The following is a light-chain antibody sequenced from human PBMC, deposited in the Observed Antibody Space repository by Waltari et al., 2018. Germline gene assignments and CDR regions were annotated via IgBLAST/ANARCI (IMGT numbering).Light chain of an antibody. CDR2: GAS. V-gene: IGKV3-20*01. Sequence: EIVLTQSPGTMSLSPGDRAILSCRASQTINSNHLAWYQQKPGQAPRLLIHGASSRAIGIPDRFFGSGSGTDFNLTISRLEPEDSGVYYCQQYSASTGTFGQGTKVEIK. CDR3: QQYSASTGT. J-gene: IGKJ1*01. CDR1: QTINSNH.